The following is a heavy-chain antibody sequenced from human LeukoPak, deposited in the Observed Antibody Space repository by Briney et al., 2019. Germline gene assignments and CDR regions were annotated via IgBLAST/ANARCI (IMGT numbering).Heavy chain of an antibody. Sequence: RTSETLSLTCAVYGGSFSGYYWSWIRQHPGKGLEWIGYIYYSGSTYYNPSLKSRVTISVDTSKNQFSLKLSSVTAADTAVYYCARVAPYYYDSSGTLYYFDYWGQGTLVTVSS. CDR2: IYYSGST. D-gene: IGHD3-22*01. V-gene: IGHV4-31*11. CDR3: ARVAPYYYDSSGTLYYFDY. J-gene: IGHJ4*02. CDR1: GGSFSGYY.